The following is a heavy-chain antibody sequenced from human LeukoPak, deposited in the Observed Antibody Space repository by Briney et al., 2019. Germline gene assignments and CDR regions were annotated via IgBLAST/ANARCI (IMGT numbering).Heavy chain of an antibody. D-gene: IGHD3-16*01. J-gene: IGHJ6*02. CDR3: ARGGGLDV. V-gene: IGHV3-7*03. CDR1: GFTFSSYW. Sequence: GGSLRLSCAASGFTFSSYWMNWARQAPGKGLEWVASINHNGNVNYYVDSVKGRFTISRDNAKNSLHLQMSNLRAEDTAVYFCARGGGLDVWGQGATVTVSS. CDR2: INHNGNVN.